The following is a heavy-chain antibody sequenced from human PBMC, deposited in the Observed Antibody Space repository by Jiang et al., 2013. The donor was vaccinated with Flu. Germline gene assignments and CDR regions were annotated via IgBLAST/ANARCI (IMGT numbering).Heavy chain of an antibody. Sequence: SGGGLVKPGGSLRLSCAASGFTFSSYSMNWVRQAPGKGLEWVSSISSSSSYIYYADSVKGRFTISRDNAKNSLYLQMNSLRAEDTAVYYCARSPQQLAPLDYWGQGTLVTVSS. CDR2: ISSSSSYI. J-gene: IGHJ4*02. CDR1: GFTFSSYS. D-gene: IGHD6-13*01. CDR3: ARSPQQLAPLDY. V-gene: IGHV3-21*01.